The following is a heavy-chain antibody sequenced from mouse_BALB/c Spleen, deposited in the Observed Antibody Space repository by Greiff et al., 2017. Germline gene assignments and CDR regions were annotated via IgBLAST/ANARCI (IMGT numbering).Heavy chain of an antibody. CDR3: AGVKGNYVYFDV. CDR2: IYPGNVNT. J-gene: IGHJ1*01. V-gene: IGHV1S56*01. CDR1: GYTFTSYY. D-gene: IGHD2-1*01. Sequence: VQLQQSGPELVKPGASVRISCKASGYTFTSYYIHWVKQRPGQGLEWIGWIYPGNVNTKYNEKFKGKATLTADKSSSTAYMQLSSLTSEDSAVYFCAGVKGNYVYFDVWGAGTTVTVSS.